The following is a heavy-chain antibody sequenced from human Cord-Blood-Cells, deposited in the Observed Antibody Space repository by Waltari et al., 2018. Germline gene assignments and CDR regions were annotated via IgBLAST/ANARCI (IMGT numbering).Heavy chain of an antibody. Sequence: EVQLVESGGGLVQPGRSLRLSCAASGFTFDDYAMHWVRQAPGKGLEWVSGISWNRGSKCYADSVKGRFTISRDNAKNSLYLQMNSLRAEDAALYYGAKSEWDCSSTSCYYSWFDPWGQGTLVTVSS. CDR1: GFTFDDYA. CDR2: ISWNRGSK. CDR3: AKSEWDCSSTSCYYSWFDP. D-gene: IGHD2-2*01. J-gene: IGHJ5*02. V-gene: IGHV3-9*01.